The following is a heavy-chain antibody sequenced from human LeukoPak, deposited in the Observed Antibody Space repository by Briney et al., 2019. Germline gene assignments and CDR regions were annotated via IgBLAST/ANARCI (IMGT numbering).Heavy chain of an antibody. V-gene: IGHV3-15*01. J-gene: IGHJ2*01. CDR3: ARVERSLYWYFDL. CDR1: GFTFSSYS. CDR2: IKSKTDGGTT. Sequence: GGSLRLSCAASGFTFSSYSMNWVRQAPGKGLEWVGRIKSKTDGGTTDYAAPVKGRFTISREDSKNTLYLQMNSLRAEDTAVYYCARVERSLYWYFDLWGRGTLVTVSS.